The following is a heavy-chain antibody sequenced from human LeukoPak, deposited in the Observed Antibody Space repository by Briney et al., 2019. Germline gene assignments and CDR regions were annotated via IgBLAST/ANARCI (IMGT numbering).Heavy chain of an antibody. CDR2: INHSGIT. V-gene: IGHV4-34*01. Sequence: SETLSLTCAVYGGSFTDYYWNWIPQPPGKGLEWIGEINHSGITNYNPSLKSRVTISVDTSKNQFSLKLSSVTAADTAVYYCARHLRLEFDPWGQGTLVTVSS. D-gene: IGHD3-22*01. J-gene: IGHJ5*02. CDR3: ARHLRLEFDP. CDR1: GGSFTDYY.